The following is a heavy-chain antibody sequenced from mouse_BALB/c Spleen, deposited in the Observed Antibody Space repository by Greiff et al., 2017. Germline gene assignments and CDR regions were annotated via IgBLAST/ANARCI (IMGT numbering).Heavy chain of an antibody. J-gene: IGHJ3*01. D-gene: IGHD2-14*01. V-gene: IGHV2-9*02. CDR2: IWAGGST. CDR1: GFSLTSYG. Sequence: QVHVKQSGPGLVAPSQSLSITCTVSGFSLTSYGVHWVRQPPGKGLEWLGVIWAGGSTNYNSALMSRLSISKDNSKSQVFLKMNSLQTDDTAMYYCARERAYYRYLAYWGQGTLVTVSA. CDR3: ARERAYYRYLAY.